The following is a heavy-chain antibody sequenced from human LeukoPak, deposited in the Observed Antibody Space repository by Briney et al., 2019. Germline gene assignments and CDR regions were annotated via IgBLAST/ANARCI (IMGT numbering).Heavy chain of an antibody. Sequence: PSETLSLTCTVSGGSISSYYWSWIRQPAGKGLEWIGRIYTSGSTNYNPTLKSRVTISVDTSKNQFSLKLSSVTAADTAVYYCARVGGYDFWSGTYYYYYYMDVWGKGTTVTVSS. D-gene: IGHD3-3*01. CDR1: GGSISSYY. CDR2: IYTSGST. J-gene: IGHJ6*03. CDR3: ARVGGYDFWSGTYYYYYYMDV. V-gene: IGHV4-4*07.